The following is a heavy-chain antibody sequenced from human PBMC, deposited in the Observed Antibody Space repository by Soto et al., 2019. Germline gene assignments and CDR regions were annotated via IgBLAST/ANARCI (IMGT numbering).Heavy chain of an antibody. V-gene: IGHV3-23*04. Sequence: QLVESEGGLVQPGGSLRLSCEASGFIFTTSDMSWVRQAPGKGLEWVSSITTTGDTTHYADSVRGRFTISRDNARNRVYLQRNSRRVDDPAVYFCAKGGGGDHGYWGQGTLVAVSS. D-gene: IGHD2-21*02. CDR1: GFIFTTSD. CDR2: ITTTGDTT. J-gene: IGHJ4*02. CDR3: AKGGGGDHGY.